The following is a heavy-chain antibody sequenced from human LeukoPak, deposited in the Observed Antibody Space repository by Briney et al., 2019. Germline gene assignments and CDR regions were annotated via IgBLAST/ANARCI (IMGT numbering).Heavy chain of an antibody. Sequence: GGSLRLSCAASGFTFSSYSMNWVREAPGKGLEWVSSISSSSGYIYYADSVKGRFTISRDNAKNSLYLQMNSLRAEDTAVYYCARGSIAAAGTSYYFDYWGQGTLVTVSS. CDR2: ISSSSGYI. D-gene: IGHD6-13*01. J-gene: IGHJ4*02. CDR1: GFTFSSYS. CDR3: ARGSIAAAGTSYYFDY. V-gene: IGHV3-21*01.